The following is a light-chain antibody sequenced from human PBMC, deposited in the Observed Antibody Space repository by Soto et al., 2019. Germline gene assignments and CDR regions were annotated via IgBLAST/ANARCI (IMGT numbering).Light chain of an antibody. CDR2: GAS. Sequence: VLTQSPATLSLSPGERATLSCRASENVRTFVDWYQQKPGQAPRLLIYGASNRATDIPARFSGSGSGTDFTLTISNLEPEDFATYFCQQYEKYSTFGHGTKVDVK. CDR3: QQYEKYST. J-gene: IGKJ1*01. V-gene: IGKV3-11*01. CDR1: ENVRTF.